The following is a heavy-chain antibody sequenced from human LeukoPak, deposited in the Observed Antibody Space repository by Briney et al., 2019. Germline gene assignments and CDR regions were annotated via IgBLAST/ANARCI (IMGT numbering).Heavy chain of an antibody. V-gene: IGHV1-2*02. D-gene: IGHD1-20*01. J-gene: IGHJ5*02. CDR3: AKSDNWNDVRDWFDP. CDR2: IYPDSGGT. Sequence: ASVKVSCKASGYTFTDYYMHWVRQAPGHGLERMGWIYPDSGGTNYAQKFQGRVTMTRDTSISTAYMGLSRLTSDDTAVYYCAKSDNWNDVRDWFDPWGQGTLVTVSS. CDR1: GYTFTDYY.